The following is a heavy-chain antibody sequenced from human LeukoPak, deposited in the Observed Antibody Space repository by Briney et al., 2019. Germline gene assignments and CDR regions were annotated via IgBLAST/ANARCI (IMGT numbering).Heavy chain of an antibody. D-gene: IGHD6-19*01. V-gene: IGHV4-34*01. CDR1: GGSFSGYY. Sequence: SETLSLTCAVYGGSFSGYYSSWIRPPPGTGLEWIWEINHSGRTNNNTSPKSRVTISVDTSKNQFSLKLSSVTAADTAVYYCARGPTYSSGWPRFWGFDIWGQGKRVTVSS. J-gene: IGHJ3*02. CDR2: INHSGRT. CDR3: ARGPTYSSGWPRFWGFDI.